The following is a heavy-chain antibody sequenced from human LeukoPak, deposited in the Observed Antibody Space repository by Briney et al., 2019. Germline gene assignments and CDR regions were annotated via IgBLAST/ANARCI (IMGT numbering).Heavy chain of an antibody. J-gene: IGHJ4*02. D-gene: IGHD3-3*01. CDR3: AKDLPQYYDFWSGYYGGFDY. Sequence: GWALRRSCAASRFTPVDYAMHWVGQGAGKDVEWVCVISVTGNNIYYAESVKGRFTISRDNSKNSLYLQMNSLRTEDTGLYYCAKDLPQYYDFWSGYYGGFDYWGQGTLVTVSS. V-gene: IGHV3-43*02. CDR1: RFTPVDYA. CDR2: ISVTGNNI.